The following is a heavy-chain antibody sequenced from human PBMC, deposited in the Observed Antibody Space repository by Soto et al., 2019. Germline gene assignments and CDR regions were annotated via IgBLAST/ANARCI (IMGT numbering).Heavy chain of an antibody. V-gene: IGHV4-59*01. CDR2: IYYSGST. Sequence: PSETLSLTCTVSGGSISSYYWSWIRQPPGKGLEWIGYIYYSGSTNYNPSLKSRVTISVDTSKNQFSLKLSSVTAADTAVYYCARGNGESGWYTVVDYWGQGXLVTVSS. D-gene: IGHD6-19*01. J-gene: IGHJ4*02. CDR3: ARGNGESGWYTVVDY. CDR1: GGSISSYY.